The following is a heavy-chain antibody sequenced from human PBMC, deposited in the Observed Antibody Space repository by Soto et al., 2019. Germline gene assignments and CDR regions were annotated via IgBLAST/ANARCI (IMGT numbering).Heavy chain of an antibody. CDR3: AKGIFGVKWYYYGMDV. CDR1: GFTFSSYA. V-gene: IGHV3-23*01. J-gene: IGHJ6*02. CDR2: ISGSGGST. D-gene: IGHD3-3*01. Sequence: EVQLLESGGGLVQPGGSLRLSCAASGFTFSSYAMSWVRQAPGKGLEWVSAISGSGGSTYYADSVKGRFTISRDNSKNTLYLQMNSLRAEDTAVYYCAKGIFGVKWYYYGMDVWGQGTTVTVSS.